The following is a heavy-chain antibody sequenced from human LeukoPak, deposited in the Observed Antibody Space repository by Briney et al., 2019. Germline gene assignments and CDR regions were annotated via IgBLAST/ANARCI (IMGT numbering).Heavy chain of an antibody. CDR3: ASNLLGYCSGGSCRAYYYYMDV. D-gene: IGHD2-15*01. J-gene: IGHJ6*03. V-gene: IGHV1-18*01. CDR1: GYTFTSYG. Sequence: ASVKVSCKASGYTFTSYGISWVRQAPGQGLEWMGWISAYNGNTNYAQKLQGRVTMTTDTSTSTAYMELRSLRSDDTAVYYCASNLLGYCSGGSCRAYYYYMDVWAKGPRSPSP. CDR2: ISAYNGNT.